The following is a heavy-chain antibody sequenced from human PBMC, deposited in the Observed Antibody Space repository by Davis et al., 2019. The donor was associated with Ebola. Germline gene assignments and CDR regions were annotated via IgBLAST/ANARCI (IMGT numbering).Heavy chain of an antibody. CDR3: AKTLIGGLDFDI. Sequence: ESLKISCASSGFPFASFCMHWVRHAPGKGLVWVSRINSDGSTRTYADSVKGRFTISGDTAENTLYLQMNSLSAEDTAVYYCAKTLIGGLDFDIWGQGTMVSVSS. CDR1: GFPFASFC. J-gene: IGHJ3*02. V-gene: IGHV3-74*01. D-gene: IGHD3-10*01. CDR2: INSDGSTR.